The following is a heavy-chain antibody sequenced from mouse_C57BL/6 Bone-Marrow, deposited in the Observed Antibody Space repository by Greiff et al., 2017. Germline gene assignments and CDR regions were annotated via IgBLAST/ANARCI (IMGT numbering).Heavy chain of an antibody. Sequence: VQLQQSGPALVKPGASVKLSCKASGYSFTGYYMNWVKQSPEKSLEWIGEINPRTGGTTYNQKFKAKATLTVDKSSSTAYMQLKSLTSEDSAVYYCARADYYEYERFAYWGQGTLVTVSA. CDR3: ARADYYEYERFAY. V-gene: IGHV1-42*01. CDR2: INPRTGGT. D-gene: IGHD2-4*01. CDR1: GYSFTGYY. J-gene: IGHJ3*01.